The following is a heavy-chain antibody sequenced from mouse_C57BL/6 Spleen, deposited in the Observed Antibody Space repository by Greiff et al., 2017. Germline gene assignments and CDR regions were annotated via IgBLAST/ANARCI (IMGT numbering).Heavy chain of an antibody. CDR3: ARVYGYAMDY. Sequence: QVQLQQPGAELVMPGASVKLSCKASGYTFTSYWMHWVKPRPGQGLEWIGEIDPSDSYTNYNQKFKGKSTLTVDKSSSTAYMQLSSLTSEDSAVYYCARVYGYAMDYWGQGTSVTVSS. V-gene: IGHV1-69*01. D-gene: IGHD1-1*02. J-gene: IGHJ4*01. CDR2: IDPSDSYT. CDR1: GYTFTSYW.